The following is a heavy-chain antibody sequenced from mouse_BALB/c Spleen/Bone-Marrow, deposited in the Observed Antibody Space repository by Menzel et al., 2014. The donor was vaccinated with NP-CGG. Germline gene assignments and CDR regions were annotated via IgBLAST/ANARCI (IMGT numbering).Heavy chain of an antibody. V-gene: IGHV3-8*02. Sequence: DVQLQESGPSLAKPSQTLSITCSVTGDSITSGYWNWIRKFPGNKLEYMGFISYSSSTYYNPSLKSRISITRDTSKTLYYLKLNSGTTEDSATYYCARSGSSGYHYYAMDYWGQGTSVTVSS. CDR1: GDSITSGY. CDR2: ISYSSST. CDR3: ARSGSSGYHYYAMDY. J-gene: IGHJ4*01. D-gene: IGHD3-1*01.